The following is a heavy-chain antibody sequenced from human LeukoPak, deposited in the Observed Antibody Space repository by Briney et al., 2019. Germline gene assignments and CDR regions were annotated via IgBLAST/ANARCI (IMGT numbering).Heavy chain of an antibody. Sequence: GGSLRLSCAASGFTFADYAMHWVRQAPGKGLEWVSLISGDGGSTYYADSVKGRFTISRDNSKNSLYLQMNRLRTEDTALYYCAKVPAGYDCWSGYEPYYYYGMDVWGQGTTVTVSS. V-gene: IGHV3-43*02. CDR3: AKVPAGYDCWSGYEPYYYYGMDV. CDR1: GFTFADYA. J-gene: IGHJ6*02. D-gene: IGHD3-3*01. CDR2: ISGDGGST.